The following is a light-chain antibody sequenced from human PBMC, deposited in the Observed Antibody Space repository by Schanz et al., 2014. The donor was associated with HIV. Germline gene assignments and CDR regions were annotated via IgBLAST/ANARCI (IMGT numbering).Light chain of an antibody. CDR3: AAYDDSLNGQI. CDR1: TSDIGASFD. CDR2: GND. J-gene: IGLJ2*01. Sequence: QSVLTQPPSVSGAPGQRVTISCTANTSDIGASFDVHWYQLLPGTAPKLLIYGNDNHPSGVPDRFSGSKSGTSASLAISGLQSEDEADYYCAAYDDSLNGQIFGGGTKLTVL. V-gene: IGLV1-40*01.